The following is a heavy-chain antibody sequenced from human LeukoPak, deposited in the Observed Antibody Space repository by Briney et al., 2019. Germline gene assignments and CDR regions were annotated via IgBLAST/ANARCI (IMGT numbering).Heavy chain of an antibody. D-gene: IGHD1-26*01. J-gene: IGHJ3*02. CDR3: AKAQQWEPNRGAFDI. Sequence: PGGSLRLSCAASGFTFSDYYMSWIRQAPGKGLEWVSYISSSGSTIYYADSVKGRFTISRDNSKNTLYLQMNSLRAEDTAVYYCAKAQQWEPNRGAFDIWGQGTMVTVSS. V-gene: IGHV3-11*01. CDR2: ISSSGSTI. CDR1: GFTFSDYY.